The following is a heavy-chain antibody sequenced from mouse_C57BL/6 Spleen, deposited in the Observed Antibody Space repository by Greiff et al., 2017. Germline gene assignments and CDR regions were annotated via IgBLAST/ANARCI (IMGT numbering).Heavy chain of an antibody. Sequence: QVQLQQPGAELVMPGASVKLSCKASGYTFTSYWMHWVKQRPGQGLEWIGEIDPSDSYTNYNQKFKGKSTLTVDKSSSTAYMQLSSLTSEDSAVCYCARSPCDGYGACWGQVALVTVSA. CDR1: GYTFTSYW. V-gene: IGHV1-69*01. J-gene: IGHJ3*01. D-gene: IGHD2-2*01. CDR2: IDPSDSYT. CDR3: ARSPCDGYGAC.